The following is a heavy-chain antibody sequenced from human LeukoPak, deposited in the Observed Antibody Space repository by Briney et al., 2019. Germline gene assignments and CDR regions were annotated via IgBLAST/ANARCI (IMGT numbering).Heavy chain of an antibody. D-gene: IGHD3-16*01. CDR1: GYIFTNYW. J-gene: IGHJ5*02. CDR3: ACRMLTSTRFEH. Sequence: GESLKISCKTSGYIFTNYWIGWARQMPGRGLEWRAVIYPGDSRIRYNPSFQGQVTISADKSINTSYLQWSSLKASDTALYYCACRMLTSTRFEHWGQGTLVTVSS. CDR2: IYPGDSRI. V-gene: IGHV5-51*01.